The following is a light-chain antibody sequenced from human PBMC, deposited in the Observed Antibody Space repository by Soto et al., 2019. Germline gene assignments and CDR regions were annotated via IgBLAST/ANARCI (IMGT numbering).Light chain of an antibody. Sequence: DIQMTQSPNSLSASLRDRVTITCRASENIVTHLNWYQQRPGKAPKVLIYKASTLESGVPSRFSGSGSGTEFTLTISSLQPDDFATYYCQQYNSFIKTFGQGTKVDIK. CDR3: QQYNSFIKT. CDR2: KAS. J-gene: IGKJ1*01. CDR1: ENIVTH. V-gene: IGKV1-5*03.